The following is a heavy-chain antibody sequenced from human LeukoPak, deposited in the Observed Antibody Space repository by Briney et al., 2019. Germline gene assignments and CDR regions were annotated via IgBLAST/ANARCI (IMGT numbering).Heavy chain of an antibody. CDR2: IYQSGST. D-gene: IGHD2-2*01. CDR3: ARSLSTAGIDY. V-gene: IGHV4-38-2*01. Sequence: SETLSLTCAVSGYSISTGRYWGWIRQPPGKGLEWIGSIYQSGSTYYNPSLKSRVTISVDASKNQFSLNLRSVTAADTAVYYCARSLSTAGIDYWGQGTLVTVSS. J-gene: IGHJ4*02. CDR1: GYSISTGRY.